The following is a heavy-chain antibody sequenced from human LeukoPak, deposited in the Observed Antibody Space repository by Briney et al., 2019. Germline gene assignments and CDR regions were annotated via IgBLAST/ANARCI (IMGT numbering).Heavy chain of an antibody. D-gene: IGHD3-22*01. CDR1: GFTFSSYA. CDR3: ARVVVIGYVDV. V-gene: IGHV3-64*01. J-gene: IGHJ6*03. Sequence: GGSLRLSCAASGFTFSSYAMHWVRQAPGKGLEYVSAISSNGGSTYYANSVKGRFTISRDNSKNTLYLQMGSLRAEDMAVYYCARVVVIGYVDVWGKGTTVTVSS. CDR2: ISSNGGST.